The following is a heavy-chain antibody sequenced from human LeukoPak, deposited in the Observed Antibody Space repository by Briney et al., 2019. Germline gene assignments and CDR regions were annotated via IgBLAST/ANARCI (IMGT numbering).Heavy chain of an antibody. CDR1: GFTFSSYS. CDR2: ISTSSSYI. Sequence: PGGSLRLSCAASGFTFSSYSMNWVRQAPGKGLEWVSFISTSSSYIHNAESVKGRSTISRDNAENSLYLQMNSLRAEDMAVYYCARAAIAAARIYYYMDVWGKGTTVTVSS. J-gene: IGHJ6*03. V-gene: IGHV3-21*01. CDR3: ARAAIAAARIYYYMDV. D-gene: IGHD6-13*01.